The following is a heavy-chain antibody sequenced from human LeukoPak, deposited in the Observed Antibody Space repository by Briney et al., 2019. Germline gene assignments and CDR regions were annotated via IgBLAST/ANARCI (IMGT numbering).Heavy chain of an antibody. CDR3: ARREDSADYFDY. D-gene: IGHD1-26*01. CDR2: ISSSGNTI. V-gene: IGHV3-48*03. J-gene: IGHJ4*02. Sequence: GGSLRLSCAASGFTFSSYEMNWVRQAPGKGLEWVSYISSSGNTIYYADSVKGRFTISRDNAKNSLYLQMNSLRAEDTAVYYRARREDSADYFDYWGQGTLVTVSS. CDR1: GFTFSSYE.